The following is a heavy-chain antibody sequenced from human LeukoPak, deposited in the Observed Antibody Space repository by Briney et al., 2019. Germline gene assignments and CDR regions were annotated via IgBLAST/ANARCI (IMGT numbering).Heavy chain of an antibody. Sequence: SETLSLTCTVSGYSISSINSGFYWGWIRQPPGKGLEWIGSIYHSGITHYNPSLKSRVTISVDTSNNQFSPRLSSVTAADTAVYYCAREVGRRSGYSYWGQGTPVTVSS. CDR1: GYSISSINSGFY. J-gene: IGHJ4*02. V-gene: IGHV4-38-2*02. D-gene: IGHD3-3*01. CDR2: IYHSGIT. CDR3: AREVGRRSGYSY.